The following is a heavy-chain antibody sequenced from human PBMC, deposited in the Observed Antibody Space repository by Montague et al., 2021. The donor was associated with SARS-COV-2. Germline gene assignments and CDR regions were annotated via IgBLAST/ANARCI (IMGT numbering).Heavy chain of an antibody. J-gene: IGHJ3*01. Sequence: SETLSLTCTVSGDSINNYYWSWIRQPPGKGLEWIGNTFYSGSTMYNPSLKSRVTISVDTSKNQFSLNLSSVTAADPAVYFCARLSGYNPFDAFDLWGLGTMVTVSS. V-gene: IGHV4-59*01. CDR3: ARLSGYNPFDAFDL. D-gene: IGHD5-24*01. CDR2: TFYSGST. CDR1: GDSINNYY.